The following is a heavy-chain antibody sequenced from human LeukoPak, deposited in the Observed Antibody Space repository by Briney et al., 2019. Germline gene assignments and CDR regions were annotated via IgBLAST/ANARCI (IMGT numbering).Heavy chain of an antibody. J-gene: IGHJ2*01. CDR1: GGSISSYY. D-gene: IGHD4-23*01. CDR2: IYTSGST. CDR3: ARDFSVTVAAPYWYFDL. Sequence: SETLSLTCTVSGGSISSYYWSWIRQPAGKGLEWIGRIYTSGSTNYNPSLKSRVTISVDKSKNQFSLKLRSVTAADTAVYYCARDFSVTVAAPYWYFDLWGRGTLVTVSS. V-gene: IGHV4-4*07.